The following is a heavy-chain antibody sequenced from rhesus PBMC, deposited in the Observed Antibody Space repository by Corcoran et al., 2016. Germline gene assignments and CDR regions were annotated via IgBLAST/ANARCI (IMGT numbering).Heavy chain of an antibody. D-gene: IGHD1-20*01. V-gene: IGHV4-80*01. CDR2: IKGDNGNT. CDR1: GASLTNYW. J-gene: IGHJ4*01. CDR3: PTPAPYTPGTT. Sequence: QVQLQESGPGLVKPSETLSLTCGVSGASLTNYWWSWIRQPPGKRLEWIGEIKGDNGNTHYNPSLQRPVTISKAASQNQFSLKLNSVTAADTAVYYWPTPAPYTPGTTWGQGVLVTVSS.